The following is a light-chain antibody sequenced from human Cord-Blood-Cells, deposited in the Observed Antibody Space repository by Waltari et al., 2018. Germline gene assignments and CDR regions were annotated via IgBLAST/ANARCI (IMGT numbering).Light chain of an antibody. V-gene: IGLV1-40*01. CDR3: QSYDSSLSGVV. Sequence: QSVLTQPPSVSGAPGQRVTISCPWSSSNLGAGYVVHWYQQLPGTAPKLLIYGNSNRPSGVPDRFSGSKSGTSASLAITGLQAEDEADYYCQSYDSSLSGVVFGGGTKLTVL. J-gene: IGLJ2*01. CDR1: SSNLGAGYV. CDR2: GNS.